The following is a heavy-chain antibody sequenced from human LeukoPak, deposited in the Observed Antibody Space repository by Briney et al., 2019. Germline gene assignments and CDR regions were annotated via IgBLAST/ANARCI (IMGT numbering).Heavy chain of an antibody. Sequence: SETLSLTCTVSGGSISSGSYYWSWIRQPAGKGLEWIGRIYTSGSTNYNPSLKSRVTISVDTSKNQFSLKLSSVTAADTAVYYCARDGIAAAGSHYYYMDVWGKGTTVTVSS. CDR3: ARDGIAAAGSHYYYMDV. D-gene: IGHD6-13*01. V-gene: IGHV4-61*02. CDR1: GGSISSGSYY. CDR2: IYTSGST. J-gene: IGHJ6*03.